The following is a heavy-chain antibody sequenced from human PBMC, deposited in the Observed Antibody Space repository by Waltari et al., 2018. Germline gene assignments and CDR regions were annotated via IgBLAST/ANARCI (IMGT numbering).Heavy chain of an antibody. V-gene: IGHV3-9*01. J-gene: IGHJ4*02. CDR3: AKDIGYSSSFQPSD. D-gene: IGHD6-13*01. CDR2: ISWNSGSI. CDR1: GFTFDDYA. Sequence: EVQLVESGGGLVQPGRSLRLSCAASGFTFDDYAMHWVRHAPGKGLEWVSGISWNSGSIGYADSVKGRFTISRDNAKNSLYLQMNSLRAEDTALYYCAKDIGYSSSFQPSDWGQGTLVTVSS.